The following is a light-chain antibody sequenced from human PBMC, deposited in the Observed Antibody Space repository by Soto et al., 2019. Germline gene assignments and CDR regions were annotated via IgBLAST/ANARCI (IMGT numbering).Light chain of an antibody. CDR1: QSIGTY. J-gene: IGKJ1*01. CDR3: QQGYSTPWT. Sequence: DIQMTQSPSSLSASVGDRVTITCRASQSIGTYLHWYQQKAGKAPKLLIYAASNLQSGVPSRFSGSESGTDFTLTMNSLQPEDFATYYCQQGYSTPWTFGQGTKVEIK. V-gene: IGKV1-39*01. CDR2: AAS.